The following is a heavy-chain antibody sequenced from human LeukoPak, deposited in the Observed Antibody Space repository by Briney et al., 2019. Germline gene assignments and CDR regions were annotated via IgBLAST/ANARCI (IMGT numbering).Heavy chain of an antibody. D-gene: IGHD3-3*01. V-gene: IGHV3-11*01. Sequence: GGSLRLSCAASGFTFTDYYMSWMPPGPGRGLECFLYISSSSSTIYYAHSVKGRFTISRDTATNSLYLQINRLRAQDTAVCFCASPFSVPFWSGYYMRMDVWGQGTTVTVSS. CDR3: ASPFSVPFWSGYYMRMDV. CDR2: ISSSSSTI. CDR1: GFTFTDYY. J-gene: IGHJ6*02.